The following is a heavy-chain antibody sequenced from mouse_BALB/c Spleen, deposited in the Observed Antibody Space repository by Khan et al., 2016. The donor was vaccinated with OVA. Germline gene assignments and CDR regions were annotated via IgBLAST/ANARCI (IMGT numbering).Heavy chain of an antibody. Sequence: VQLQESGPGLVQPSQSLSITCTVSGFSLNNYSVHWVRQSPGKGLEWLGVIWSAGSTDYNAAFISRLTISKDNSRSQVFFKMNSLQPNDTAIYYCARRGYDYGRGALFAYWGQVTLVTVSA. D-gene: IGHD2-4*01. CDR2: IWSAGST. CDR3: ARRGYDYGRGALFAY. V-gene: IGHV2-2*02. J-gene: IGHJ3*01. CDR1: GFSLNNYS.